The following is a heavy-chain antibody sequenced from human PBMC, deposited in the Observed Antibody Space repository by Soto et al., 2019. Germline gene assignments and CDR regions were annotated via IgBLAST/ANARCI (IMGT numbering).Heavy chain of an antibody. CDR1: GGSISSGGYF. Sequence: QVQLQESGPGLVKPSQTLSLTCTVSGGSISSGGYFCSWIRQPPGKGLEWIGNIFYSGTTYYNPSRKSRVTISVDTSNNQFSLKLSSVTAADTAVYFCARGVLYWGQGTLVTVSS. CDR2: IFYSGTT. V-gene: IGHV4-31*03. D-gene: IGHD1-1*01. J-gene: IGHJ4*02. CDR3: ARGVLY.